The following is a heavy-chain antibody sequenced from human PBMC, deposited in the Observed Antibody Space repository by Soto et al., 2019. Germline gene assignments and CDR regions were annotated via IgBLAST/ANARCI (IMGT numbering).Heavy chain of an antibody. D-gene: IGHD6-19*01. CDR3: ARAPLAVADRVEY. CDR2: ISAYNGNT. V-gene: IGHV1-18*01. CDR1: GYRFTSYG. Sequence: ASVKVCCKASGYRFTSYGISWVRQAPGQGLEWMGWISAYNGNTKYAQKLQGRVTMTTDTSTSTAYMELRSLRSDDTALYYCARAPLAVADRVEYWGQGTLVTVSS. J-gene: IGHJ4*02.